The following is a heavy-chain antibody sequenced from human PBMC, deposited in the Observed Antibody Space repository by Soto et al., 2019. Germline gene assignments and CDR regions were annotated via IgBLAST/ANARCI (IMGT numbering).Heavy chain of an antibody. J-gene: IGHJ6*03. D-gene: IGHD3-3*01. Sequence: PGGSLRLSCTASGFTFGDYAMSWFRQAPGKGLEWVGFIRSKAYGGTTEYAASVKGRFTISRDDSKSIAYLQMNSLKTEDTAVYYCTRDATIFGVVPSDYYYMDVWGKGTTVTVSS. CDR3: TRDATIFGVVPSDYYYMDV. V-gene: IGHV3-49*03. CDR2: IRSKAYGGTT. CDR1: GFTFGDYA.